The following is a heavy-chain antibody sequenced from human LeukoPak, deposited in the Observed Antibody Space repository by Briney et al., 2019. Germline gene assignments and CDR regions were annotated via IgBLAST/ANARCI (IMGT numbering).Heavy chain of an antibody. V-gene: IGHV4-31*03. J-gene: IGHJ4*02. Sequence: SQTLSLTCTVSGGSISSGGYYWSWIRQHPGKGLEWIGYIYYSGSTYYNPSLKSRVTISVDTSKNQFSLKLSSVTAADTAVYYCARGSEYYYDSSGYEDYFDYWGQGTLVTVSS. CDR1: GGSISSGGYY. D-gene: IGHD3-22*01. CDR2: IYYSGST. CDR3: ARGSEYYYDSSGYEDYFDY.